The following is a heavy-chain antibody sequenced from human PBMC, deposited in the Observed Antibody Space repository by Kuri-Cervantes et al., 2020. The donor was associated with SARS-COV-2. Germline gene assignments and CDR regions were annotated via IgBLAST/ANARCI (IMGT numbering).Heavy chain of an antibody. J-gene: IGHJ4*02. CDR3: ASSPPATVTYPFDY. CDR1: GFTFSSYG. D-gene: IGHD4-17*01. CDR2: ISYDGSNK. Sequence: GGSLRLSCAASGFTFSSYGMHWVRQAPGKGLEWVAVISYDGSNKYYADSVKGRFTISRDNSKNTLYLQMNSLRAEDTAVYYCASSPPATVTYPFDYWGQGTLVTVSS. V-gene: IGHV3-30*19.